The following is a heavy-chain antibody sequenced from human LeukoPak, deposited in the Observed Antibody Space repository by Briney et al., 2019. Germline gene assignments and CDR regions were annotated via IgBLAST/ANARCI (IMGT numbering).Heavy chain of an antibody. CDR3: AKDLDPKYSALEC. J-gene: IGHJ4*02. Sequence: GGSLRLSCAASGFTFSSYAMSWVRQAPGEGLEWVSAVSGSGGSTYSADSVKGRFTFSRDNSKNTLYLQMNSLRAEDTAVYYCAKDLDPKYSALECWGRGTLVTVSS. V-gene: IGHV3-23*01. D-gene: IGHD3-3*01. CDR2: VSGSGGST. CDR1: GFTFSSYA.